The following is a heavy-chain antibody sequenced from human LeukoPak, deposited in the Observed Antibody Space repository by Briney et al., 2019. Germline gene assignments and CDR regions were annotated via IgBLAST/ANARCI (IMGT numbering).Heavy chain of an antibody. CDR2: ISAYNGKT. J-gene: IGHJ4*02. Sequence: GASVKVSCKASGYTFASYGIRWVRQAPGQGVEWMGWISAYNGKTNYAQKLQGRVTMTRDTSTRPAYMELRSRRSDDTAVYYCARVVSVGEHWLVSGFDYCGQETLVTVSS. CDR3: ARVVSVGEHWLVSGFDY. D-gene: IGHD6-19*01. CDR1: GYTFASYG. V-gene: IGHV1-18*01.